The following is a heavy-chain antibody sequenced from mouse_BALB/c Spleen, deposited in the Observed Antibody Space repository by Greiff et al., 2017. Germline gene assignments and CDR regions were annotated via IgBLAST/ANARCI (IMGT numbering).Heavy chain of an antibody. V-gene: IGHV1S81*02. CDR3: ARGTARATSPFAY. Sequence: VQLQQPGAELVKPGASVKLSCKASGYTFTSYWMHWVKQRPGQGLEWIGEINPSNGRTNYNEKFKSKATLTVDKSSSTAYMQLSSLTSEDSAVYYCARGTARATSPFAYWGQGTLVTVSA. J-gene: IGHJ3*01. D-gene: IGHD3-2*01. CDR2: INPSNGRT. CDR1: GYTFTSYW.